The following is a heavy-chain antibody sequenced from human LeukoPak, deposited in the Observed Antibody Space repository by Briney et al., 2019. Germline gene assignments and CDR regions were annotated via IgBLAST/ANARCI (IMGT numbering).Heavy chain of an antibody. D-gene: IGHD3-16*01. J-gene: IGHJ4*02. CDR2: IYYSGST. CDR1: GGSISSSIYY. CDR3: ARAGGFFSPFGY. Sequence: SETLSLTCTVSGGSISSSIYYWGWIRQHPGKGLEWIGYIYYSGSTYYNPSLKSRVTISVDTSKNQFSLKLSSVTAADTAVYYCARAGGFFSPFGYWGQGTLVTVSS. V-gene: IGHV4-31*03.